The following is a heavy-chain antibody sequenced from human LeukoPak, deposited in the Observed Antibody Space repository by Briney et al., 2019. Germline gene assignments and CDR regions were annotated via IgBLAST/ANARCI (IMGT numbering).Heavy chain of an antibody. CDR2: INWNGGST. V-gene: IGHV3-20*04. CDR1: GFTFDDYG. CDR3: ARIPPYGSAYYYYYMDV. D-gene: IGHD3-10*01. Sequence: GGSLRLSCAASGFTFDDYGMSWVRQAPGKGLEWVSGINWNGGSTGYADSVKGRFTISRDNAKNSLYLQMNSLRAEDTALYYCARIPPYGSAYYYYYMDVWGKGTTVTVSS. J-gene: IGHJ6*03.